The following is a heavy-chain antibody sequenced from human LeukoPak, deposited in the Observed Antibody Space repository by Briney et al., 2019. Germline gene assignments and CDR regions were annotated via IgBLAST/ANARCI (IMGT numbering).Heavy chain of an antibody. CDR1: GYTFTSYY. Sequence: ASVKVSCKASGYTFTSYYMHWVRQAPGQGLEWLGIINPSGGSTRYAQKFQGRVTMTRDMSTSTVYMELSSLRSEDTAVYYCARFHYDSSGYSSHWGQGTLVTVSS. CDR3: ARFHYDSSGYSSH. J-gene: IGHJ4*02. D-gene: IGHD3-22*01. CDR2: INPSGGST. V-gene: IGHV1-46*01.